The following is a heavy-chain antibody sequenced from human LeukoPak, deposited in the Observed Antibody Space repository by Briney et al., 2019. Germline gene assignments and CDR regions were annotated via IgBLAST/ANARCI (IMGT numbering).Heavy chain of an antibody. CDR3: ARNRNYTDGGSSFDFDY. J-gene: IGHJ4*02. CDR1: GFIFSSYC. Sequence: GGTLTLSCAVSGFIFSSYCISCFLQHPPKRLLELANIKQDGSQSYYKASLKSRFTISIDNAKTSLYLQMNSLRDEDTAIYFCARNRNYTDGGSSFDFDYWGQGTLATVSS. D-gene: IGHD4-23*01. CDR2: IKQDGSQS. V-gene: IGHV3-7*01.